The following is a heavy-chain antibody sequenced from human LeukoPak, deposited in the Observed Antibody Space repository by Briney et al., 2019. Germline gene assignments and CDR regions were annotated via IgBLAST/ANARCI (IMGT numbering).Heavy chain of an antibody. CDR1: GGSFSGYY. V-gene: IGHV4-34*01. CDR2: INHSGST. CDR3: ARSLYASSNNWFDP. J-gene: IGHJ5*02. Sequence: SETLSLTCAVYGGSFSGYYWGWIRQPPGKGLEWIGEINHSGSTNYNPSLKSRVTISVDTSKNQFSLKLSSVTAADTAVYYCARSLYASSNNWFDPWGQGTLVTVSS. D-gene: IGHD6-19*01.